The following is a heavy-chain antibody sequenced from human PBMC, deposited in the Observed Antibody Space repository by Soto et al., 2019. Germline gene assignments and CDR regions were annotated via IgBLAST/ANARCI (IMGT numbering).Heavy chain of an antibody. CDR3: ASHSKEGYSNYYYYYGMDV. CDR1: GGTFSSYA. CDR2: IIPIFGTA. D-gene: IGHD4-4*01. V-gene: IGHV1-69*01. J-gene: IGHJ6*02. Sequence: QVQLVQSGAEVKKPGSSVKVSCKASGGTFSSYAISWVRQAPGQGLEWMGGIIPIFGTANYAQKFQGRVTITADESTSTAYMELSSLRSEDTAVYYGASHSKEGYSNYYYYYGMDVWGQGTTVTVSS.